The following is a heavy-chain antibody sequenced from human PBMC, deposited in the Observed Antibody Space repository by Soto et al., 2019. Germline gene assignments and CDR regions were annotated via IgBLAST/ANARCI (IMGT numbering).Heavy chain of an antibody. J-gene: IGHJ4*02. CDR3: ARESPMGIFDY. D-gene: IGHD3-10*01. CDR2: IYYSGST. Sequence: SETLSLTCTVSGGSIISYYWSWIRQPPGKGLEWIGYIYYSGSTNYNPSLKSRVTISVDTSKNQFSLKLSSVTAADTAVYYCARESPMGIFDYWGQGTLVTVSS. CDR1: GGSIISYY. V-gene: IGHV4-59*01.